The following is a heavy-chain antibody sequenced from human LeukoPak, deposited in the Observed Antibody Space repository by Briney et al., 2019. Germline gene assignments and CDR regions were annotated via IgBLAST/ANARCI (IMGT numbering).Heavy chain of an antibody. D-gene: IGHD5-18*01. Sequence: GGSLRLSCAASGFTFSDYYMSWIRQAPGEGLEWVSYISSSGSTIYYADSVKGRFTISRDNAKNSLYLQMNSLRAEDTAVYYCTRDRGSGYSYGWPPHYYYYGMDVWGQGTTVTVSS. CDR3: TRDRGSGYSYGWPPHYYYYGMDV. J-gene: IGHJ6*02. V-gene: IGHV3-11*01. CDR1: GFTFSDYY. CDR2: ISSSGSTI.